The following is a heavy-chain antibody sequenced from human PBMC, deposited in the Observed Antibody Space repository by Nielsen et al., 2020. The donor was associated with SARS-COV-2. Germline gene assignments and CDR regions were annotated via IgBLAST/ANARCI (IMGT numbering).Heavy chain of an antibody. D-gene: IGHD5-12*01. J-gene: IGHJ4*02. Sequence: GESLKISCAASGFTFSSYTMSWVRQAPGKGLEWVSAISGSGATTYNADSVKGRFIISRDNSKNTLYLQMNSLRAEDTAVYYCARLYSGYDFGPFDYWGQGTLVTVSS. CDR2: ISGSGATT. V-gene: IGHV3-23*01. CDR1: GFTFSSYT. CDR3: ARLYSGYDFGPFDY.